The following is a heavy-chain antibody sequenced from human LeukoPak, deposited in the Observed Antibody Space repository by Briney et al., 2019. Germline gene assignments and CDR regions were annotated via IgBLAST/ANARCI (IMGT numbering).Heavy chain of an antibody. V-gene: IGHV4-59*12. Sequence: SETLSLTCTVSGASISSSYWSWIRQPPGKGLELIVYTFHNGDTNYNPSLKSRVTMSVDTSKNQFSLKLSSVTAADTAVYYCARDRNIWNYYYMDVWGKGTTVTVSS. CDR2: TFHNGDT. D-gene: IGHD2/OR15-2a*01. CDR3: ARDRNIWNYYYMDV. J-gene: IGHJ6*03. CDR1: GASISSSY.